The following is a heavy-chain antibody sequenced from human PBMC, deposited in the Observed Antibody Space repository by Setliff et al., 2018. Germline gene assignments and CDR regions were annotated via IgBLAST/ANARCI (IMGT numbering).Heavy chain of an antibody. D-gene: IGHD3-22*01. CDR2: ISPYNGKT. J-gene: IGHJ4*02. CDR3: ARINFYVSSGYYYAPDY. Sequence: GESLKISCKGSGYSFTSYWIGWVRQMPGKGLEWMGWISPYNGKTRSIERFQGRLTLTIDTSTNTVFMELRNLRPDDTAIYYCARINFYVSSGYYYAPDYWGPGTLVTVSS. CDR1: GYSFTSYW. V-gene: IGHV1-18*04.